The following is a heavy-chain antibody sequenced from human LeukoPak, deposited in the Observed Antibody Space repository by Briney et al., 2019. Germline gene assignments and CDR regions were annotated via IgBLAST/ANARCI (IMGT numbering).Heavy chain of an antibody. Sequence: GGSLRLSCAASGFTFSSSGMHWVRQAPGKGLEWVAFIRYDGSNKYYADSVKGRFTISRDNSKNTLYLQMNSLRAEDTAVYYCARGRQNSGSYSDAFDIWGQGTVVTVSS. J-gene: IGHJ3*02. D-gene: IGHD1-26*01. CDR1: GFTFSSSG. V-gene: IGHV3-30*02. CDR2: IRYDGSNK. CDR3: ARGRQNSGSYSDAFDI.